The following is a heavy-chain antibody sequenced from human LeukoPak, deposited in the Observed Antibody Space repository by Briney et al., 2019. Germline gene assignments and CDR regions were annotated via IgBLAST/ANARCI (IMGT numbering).Heavy chain of an antibody. Sequence: GGSRGYSCAASGLTVSSSYMSWVRQAPGKGLEWVSVIFRSGSTYYADSVMDVSTISRDNSKNTVYLQMNSLRAEDTAVYYCARDYYGTTGYLAYWGQG. V-gene: IGHV3-66*01. CDR2: IFRSGST. CDR1: GLTVSSSY. CDR3: ARDYYGTTGYLAY. J-gene: IGHJ4*02. D-gene: IGHD3-22*01.